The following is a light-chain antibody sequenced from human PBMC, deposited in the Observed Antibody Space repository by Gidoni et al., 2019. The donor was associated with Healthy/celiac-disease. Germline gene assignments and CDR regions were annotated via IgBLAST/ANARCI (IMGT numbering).Light chain of an antibody. V-gene: IGLV2-23*01. Sequence: SALTQPASVSGSPGQSITISCTGTSSDVGRYNLVSWYQQHPGKAPKIMIYEGSKRPSGVSNRFSGSKSGNTASLTISGLQAEDEADYYCCSYAGTWVFGGGTKLTVL. CDR3: CSYAGTWV. CDR2: EGS. CDR1: SSDVGRYNL. J-gene: IGLJ3*02.